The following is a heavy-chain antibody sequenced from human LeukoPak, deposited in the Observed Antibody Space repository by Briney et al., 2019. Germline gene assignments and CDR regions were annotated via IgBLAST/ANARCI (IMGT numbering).Heavy chain of an antibody. V-gene: IGHV3-74*01. J-gene: IGHJ4*02. CDR3: GRSGDFWSGSGVAY. CDR1: GFTFSNYW. Sequence: PGGSLRLSCAASGFTFSNYWMYWVRQAPGKGLVWVSQIKSDGNITNYADSVKGRFTTSRDNAKNTLFLQMNSLRAEDTAVYYCGRSGDFWSGSGVAYWGQGTLVTVSS. CDR2: IKSDGNIT. D-gene: IGHD3-3*01.